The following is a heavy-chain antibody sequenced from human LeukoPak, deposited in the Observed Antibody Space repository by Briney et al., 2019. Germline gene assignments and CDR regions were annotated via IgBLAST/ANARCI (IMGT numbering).Heavy chain of an antibody. V-gene: IGHV1-18*01. CDR1: GYTFTSYG. Sequence: GASVKVSCKASGYTFTSYGISWVRQAPGQGLEWMGWISAYNGNTNYAQKLQGRVTMTTDTSTSTAYMELRSLRSDDTAVYYCARVRENACTNGVCRRNWFDPWGQGTLVTVSS. CDR2: ISAYNGNT. D-gene: IGHD2-8*01. J-gene: IGHJ5*02. CDR3: ARVRENACTNGVCRRNWFDP.